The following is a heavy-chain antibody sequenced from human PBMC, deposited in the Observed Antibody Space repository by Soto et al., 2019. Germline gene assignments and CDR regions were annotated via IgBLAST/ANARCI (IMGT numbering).Heavy chain of an antibody. D-gene: IGHD3-3*01. J-gene: IGHJ6*02. CDR3: ATSRITIFGVPPMGTYCSHGMDV. CDR2: IIPIFGTT. V-gene: IGHV1-69*01. CDR1: GVTFSSYA. Sequence: QVQLVQSGAEVKKPGSSVKVSCKASGVTFSSYAFSWVRQAPGQGLEWMGGIIPIFGTTNYAQKFQGRVTITADESTRTAYMELSNLRFEDTAVYYCATSRITIFGVPPMGTYCSHGMDVWGQGTTVTVSS.